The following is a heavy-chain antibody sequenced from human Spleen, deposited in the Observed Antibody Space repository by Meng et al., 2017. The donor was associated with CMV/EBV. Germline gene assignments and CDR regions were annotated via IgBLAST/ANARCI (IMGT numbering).Heavy chain of an antibody. V-gene: IGHV1-46*01. CDR2: INPTGGST. D-gene: IGHD6-13*01. CDR3: VKGSVGFSSSWSS. Sequence: ASVKVSCKASGYTFTSHYIHWVRQAPGEGLEWLGIINPTGGSTVYAQTFKDRVTMTRDTSTSTVYMELRSLRSEDTAVYYCVKGSVGFSSSWSSWGQGTTVTVSS. CDR1: GYTFTSHY. J-gene: IGHJ6*02.